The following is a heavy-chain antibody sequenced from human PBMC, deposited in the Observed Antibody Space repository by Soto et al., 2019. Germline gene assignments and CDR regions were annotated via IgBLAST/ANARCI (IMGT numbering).Heavy chain of an antibody. D-gene: IGHD1-1*01. V-gene: IGHV1-69*13. CDR3: AREFGVVTKAGTTFPDHYYYYGMDV. Sequence: SVKVSCKASGGTFSSYAISWVRQAPGQGLEWVGGIIPIFGTANYAQKFQGRVTITADESTSTAYMELSSLRSEDTAVYYCAREFGVVTKAGTTFPDHYYYYGMDVWGQGTTVTVSS. CDR1: GGTFSSYA. CDR2: IIPIFGTA. J-gene: IGHJ6*02.